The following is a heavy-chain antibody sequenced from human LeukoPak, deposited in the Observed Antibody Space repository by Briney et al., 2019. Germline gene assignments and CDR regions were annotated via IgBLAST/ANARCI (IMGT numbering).Heavy chain of an antibody. Sequence: SVKLSCKASGGTFSSYAISWVRQAPGQGLEWMGGIIPIFGTANYAQKFQGRVTITADKSTSTAYMELSSLRSEDTAVYYCASDTYYDFWSGYSRADYYYYMDVWGKGTTVTVSS. CDR3: ASDTYYDFWSGYSRADYYYYMDV. J-gene: IGHJ6*03. V-gene: IGHV1-69*06. D-gene: IGHD3-3*01. CDR1: GGTFSSYA. CDR2: IIPIFGTA.